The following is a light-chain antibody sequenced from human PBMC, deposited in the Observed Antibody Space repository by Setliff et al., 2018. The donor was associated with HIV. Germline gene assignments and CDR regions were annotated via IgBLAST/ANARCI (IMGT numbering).Light chain of an antibody. CDR1: SSDVCGYNY. CDR3: CSYAGSYTSLYV. V-gene: IGLV2-11*01. Sequence: QSVLTQPRSVSGSPGQSVTISCTGTSSDVCGYNYVSWYQHLPGKAPNLMIYDVTKRPSGVPDRFSGSKSGNTASLTISGLQSEDEADYYCCSYAGSYTSLYVFGTGTKVTV. J-gene: IGLJ1*01. CDR2: DVT.